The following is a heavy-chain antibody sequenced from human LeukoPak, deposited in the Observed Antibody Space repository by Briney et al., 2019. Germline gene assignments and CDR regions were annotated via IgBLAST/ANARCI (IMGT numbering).Heavy chain of an antibody. Sequence: GGSLRLSCAASGFTFSSYEMNWVRQAPGKGLKGVSYISSSGSTIYYTDSVKGRFTISRDNAKNSLYLQMNSLRAEDTAVYYCARGQWLEARSPDFDYWGQGTLVTVSS. V-gene: IGHV3-48*03. D-gene: IGHD6-19*01. CDR2: ISSSGSTI. CDR1: GFTFSSYE. CDR3: ARGQWLEARSPDFDY. J-gene: IGHJ4*02.